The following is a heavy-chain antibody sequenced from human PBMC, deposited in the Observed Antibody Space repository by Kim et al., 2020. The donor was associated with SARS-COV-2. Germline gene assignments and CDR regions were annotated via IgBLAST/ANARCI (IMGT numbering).Heavy chain of an antibody. CDR2: ISSSGSTI. J-gene: IGHJ5*02. CDR3: AREIHDCTNGVCLLGWFDP. Sequence: GGSLRLSCAASAFIFSSYEMNWVRQAPGKGLEWLSYISSSGSTIYYADSVKGRFTISRDNAKNSLYLQMNILRAEDTAVYYCAREIHDCTNGVCLLGWFDPWGQGTLVTVSS. V-gene: IGHV3-48*03. D-gene: IGHD2-8*01. CDR1: AFIFSSYE.